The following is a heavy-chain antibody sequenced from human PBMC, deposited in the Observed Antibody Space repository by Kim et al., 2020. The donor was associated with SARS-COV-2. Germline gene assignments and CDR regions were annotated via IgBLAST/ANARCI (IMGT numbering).Heavy chain of an antibody. CDR3: ARGLVAGY. J-gene: IGHJ4*02. CDR2: AT. V-gene: IGHV3-73*01. Sequence: ATTYAPSMKGRVTNTREDSMNTAYLQMSGLESEDTAVYYCARGLVAGYWGQGTLVTVSS. D-gene: IGHD6-19*01.